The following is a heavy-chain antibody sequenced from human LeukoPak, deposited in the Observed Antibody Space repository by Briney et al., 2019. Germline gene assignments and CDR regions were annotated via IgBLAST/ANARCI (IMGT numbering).Heavy chain of an antibody. J-gene: IGHJ4*02. V-gene: IGHV4-39*01. CDR1: GGSISSSSYY. Sequence: PSETLSLTCTVSGGSISSSSYYWGWIRQPPGKGLEWIGSIYYSGSTYYNPSLKSRVTISVDTSKNQFSLKLSSVTAADTAVYYCARLDRVAMVASGWGQGTLVTVSS. CDR3: ARLDRVAMVASG. CDR2: IYYSGST. D-gene: IGHD5-18*01.